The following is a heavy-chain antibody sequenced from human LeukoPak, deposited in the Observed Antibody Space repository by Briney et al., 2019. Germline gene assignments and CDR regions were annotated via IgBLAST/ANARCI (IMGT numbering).Heavy chain of an antibody. CDR1: GYSISSGYY. CDR3: ARHVMNYYDSSGYYLDAFDI. J-gene: IGHJ3*02. V-gene: IGHV4-38-2*01. D-gene: IGHD3-22*01. Sequence: SETLSLTCAVSGYSISSGYYWGWIRQPPGKGLEWIGSIYHSGSTYYNPSPKSRVTISVDTSKNQFSLKLSSVTAADTAVYYCARHVMNYYDSSGYYLDAFDIWGQGTMVTVSS. CDR2: IYHSGST.